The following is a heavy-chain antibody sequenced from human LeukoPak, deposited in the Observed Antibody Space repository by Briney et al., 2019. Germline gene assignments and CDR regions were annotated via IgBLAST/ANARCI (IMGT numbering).Heavy chain of an antibody. D-gene: IGHD1-26*01. CDR3: ARSVGPTAIDY. CDR2: IGSSGSPI. Sequence: GGSRRLSCAPFGFTFSSYEMNWVRQAPGKGLEWVSYIGSSGSPIYYADSVKGRFTISRDNAKNTLYLQMNSLRAEDTAVYYCARSVGPTAIDYWGQGILVTVSS. V-gene: IGHV3-48*03. J-gene: IGHJ4*02. CDR1: GFTFSSYE.